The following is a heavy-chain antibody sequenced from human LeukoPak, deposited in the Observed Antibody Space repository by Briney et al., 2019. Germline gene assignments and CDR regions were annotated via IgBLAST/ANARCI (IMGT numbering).Heavy chain of an antibody. V-gene: IGHV3-20*04. CDR2: INWNGGST. Sequence: RRGGSLRLSCAASGFTFDDYGMTWVRQAPGRGLEWVSGINWNGGSTSYADSVKGRFTISRDNAKNSLYLQMNSLRAEDTAVYYCARGAAAALYTLFDYWGQGTLVTVSS. CDR1: GFTFDDYG. D-gene: IGHD6-13*01. CDR3: ARGAAAALYTLFDY. J-gene: IGHJ4*02.